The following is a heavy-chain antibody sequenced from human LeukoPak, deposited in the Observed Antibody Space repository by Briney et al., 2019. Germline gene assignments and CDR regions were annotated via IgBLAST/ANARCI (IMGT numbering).Heavy chain of an antibody. J-gene: IGHJ4*02. CDR2: IYYSGST. CDR3: ARDPSYDYVWGSYGDQGDY. V-gene: IGHV4-39*07. D-gene: IGHD3-16*01. Sequence: PSETLSLTCTVSGGSISSSSYYWGWIRQPPGKGLEWIGSIYYSGSTYYNPSLKSRVTISVDTSKNQFSLKLSSVTAADTAVYYCARDPSYDYVWGSYGDQGDYWGQGTLVTISP. CDR1: GGSISSSSYY.